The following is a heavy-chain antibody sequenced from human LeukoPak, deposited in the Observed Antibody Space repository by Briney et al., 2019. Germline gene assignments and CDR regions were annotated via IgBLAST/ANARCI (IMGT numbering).Heavy chain of an antibody. D-gene: IGHD3-9*01. CDR3: ARTHYDILTGLGPNWFDP. CDR2: IYYSGST. Sequence: SETLSLTCTVSGGSISSYYWSWIRQPPGKGLECIGYIYYSGSTNYNPSLKSRVTISVDTSKNQFSLKLSSVTAADTAVYYCARTHYDILTGLGPNWFDPWGQGTLVTVSS. V-gene: IGHV4-59*01. CDR1: GGSISSYY. J-gene: IGHJ5*02.